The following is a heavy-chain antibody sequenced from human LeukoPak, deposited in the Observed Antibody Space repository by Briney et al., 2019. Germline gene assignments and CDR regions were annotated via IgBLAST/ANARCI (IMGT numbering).Heavy chain of an antibody. V-gene: IGHV1-2*02. CDR1: GYTFTGYY. J-gene: IGHJ4*02. CDR2: INPNSGGT. CDR3: ARGRSSGYYHTYRFDY. Sequence: ASVKVSCKASGYTFTGYYMHWVRQAPGQGLEWMGWINPNSGGTNYAQKFQGRVTMTRDTSISTAYMELSRLRSDDTAVYYCARGRSSGYYHTYRFDYWGQGTLVTVSS. D-gene: IGHD3-22*01.